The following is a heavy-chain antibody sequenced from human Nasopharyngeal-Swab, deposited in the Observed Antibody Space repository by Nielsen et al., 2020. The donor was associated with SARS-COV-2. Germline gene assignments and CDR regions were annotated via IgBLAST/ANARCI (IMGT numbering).Heavy chain of an antibody. CDR1: GFTFSSYA. V-gene: IGHV3-23*01. J-gene: IGHJ6*02. D-gene: IGHD3-3*01. CDR3: ARDGLDYGFWSAYFMDV. CDR2: ITGSGGST. Sequence: GESLKISCAASGFTFSSYAMTWVRQAPGKGLEWVSTITGSGGSTYYADSVKGRFTISRDNSKNTLYLQMNSLRAEDTAVYYCARDGLDYGFWSAYFMDVWGQGTTVTVSS.